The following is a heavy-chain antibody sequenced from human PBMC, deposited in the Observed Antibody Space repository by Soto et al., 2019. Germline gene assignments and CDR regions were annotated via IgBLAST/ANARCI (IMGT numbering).Heavy chain of an antibody. Sequence: NPSETLSLTCTVSGGSISSTSYYWGWIRQPPGKGLEWIGSMYYSGSTYYKQSLKSRVAMSVDTSMNQLSLKLFSVTAADTAVYYCARLSGVLRYFDWLPPDSYYYYGMDVWGQGTTVTVS. CDR2: MYYSGST. CDR3: ARLSGVLRYFDWLPPDSYYYYGMDV. J-gene: IGHJ6*02. V-gene: IGHV4-39*01. CDR1: GGSISSTSYY. D-gene: IGHD3-9*01.